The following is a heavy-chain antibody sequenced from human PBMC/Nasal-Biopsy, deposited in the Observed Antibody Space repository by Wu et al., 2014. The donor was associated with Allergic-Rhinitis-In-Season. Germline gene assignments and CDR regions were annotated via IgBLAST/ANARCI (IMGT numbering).Heavy chain of an antibody. CDR3: VTGYYGSGREFDS. D-gene: IGHD3-10*01. Sequence: TLSLTCTVSGGSINSIAHSWSWIRQPPGKGLEWIGYIYYSGTTYHNPSLRSRLTISIDGSKNQFSLKLSSVTAADTAVYYCVTGYYGSGREFDSWGQGSLVTVSS. CDR1: GGSINSIAHS. J-gene: IGHJ4*02. V-gene: IGHV4-30-2*01. CDR2: IYYSGTT.